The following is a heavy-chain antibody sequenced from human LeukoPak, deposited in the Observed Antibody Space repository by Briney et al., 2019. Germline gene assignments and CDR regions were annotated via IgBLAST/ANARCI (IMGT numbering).Heavy chain of an antibody. D-gene: IGHD4-17*01. Sequence: SETLSLTCTVSGGSISSYYWSWIRQPAGMGLEWIGRIYTSGSTKYNPSLKSRVIMSVDTSKNQFSLKLSSVTAADTAVYYCARDWSPSPYGDYFDYWGQGTLVTVSS. CDR2: IYTSGST. CDR3: ARDWSPSPYGDYFDY. CDR1: GGSISSYY. J-gene: IGHJ4*02. V-gene: IGHV4-4*07.